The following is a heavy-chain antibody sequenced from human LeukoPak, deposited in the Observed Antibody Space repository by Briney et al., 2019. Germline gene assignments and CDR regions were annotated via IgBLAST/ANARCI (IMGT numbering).Heavy chain of an antibody. V-gene: IGHV3-7*03. Sequence: GGSLRLSCAASGLTFSSYWMSWVRQAPGKGLEWVANIKQDGSEKYYVDSVKGRFTISRDNAKNSLYLQMNSLRAEDTAVYYCARGLSEGPYYDILTGPRYLDYWGQGTLVTVSS. CDR2: IKQDGSEK. D-gene: IGHD3-9*01. CDR3: ARGLSEGPYYDILTGPRYLDY. J-gene: IGHJ4*02. CDR1: GLTFSSYW.